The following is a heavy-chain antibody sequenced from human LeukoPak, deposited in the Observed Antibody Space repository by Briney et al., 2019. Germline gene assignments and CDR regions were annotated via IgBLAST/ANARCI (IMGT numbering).Heavy chain of an antibody. CDR1: GGSLSGYY. V-gene: IGHV4-34*01. CDR3: ARAPEVKRQRQRVNWFDP. Sequence: SKTLSLTCGVDGGSLSGYYWSWIRQSPGTGLESIGEINHSGVTSYNPSLESRVTISIDTSKNQFSLNLRAVTAADTAVYYCARAPEVKRQRQRVNWFDPWGQRTPVTVSS. J-gene: IGHJ5*02. D-gene: IGHD1-1*01. CDR2: INHSGVT.